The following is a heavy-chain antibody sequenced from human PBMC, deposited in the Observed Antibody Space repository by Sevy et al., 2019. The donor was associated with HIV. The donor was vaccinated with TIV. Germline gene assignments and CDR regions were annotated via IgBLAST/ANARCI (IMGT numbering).Heavy chain of an antibody. CDR2: ISYIGST. CDR3: VRDRIAAAGGYFDN. V-gene: IGHV4-61*01. Sequence: SETLSLTCTVSGGSLSSGSYYWSWIRQPPGKGLEWIGYISYIGSTNYNPSLKSRVTISVDTSKNQLSLRLTSVTAADTAACYCVRDRIAAAGGYFDNWGQGTLVTVSS. CDR1: GGSLSSGSYY. D-gene: IGHD6-13*01. J-gene: IGHJ4*02.